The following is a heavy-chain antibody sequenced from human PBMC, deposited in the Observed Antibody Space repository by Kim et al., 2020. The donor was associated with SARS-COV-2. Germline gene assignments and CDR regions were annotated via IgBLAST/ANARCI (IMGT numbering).Heavy chain of an antibody. V-gene: IGHV4-30-2*01. CDR2: IYHSGST. Sequence: SETMSLTCAVSGGSISSGGYSWSWIRQPPGKGLEWIGYIYHSGSTYYNPSLKSRVTISVDRSKNQFSLKLSSVTAADTAVYYCARVRGGIRQNWKGPHYYYYMDVWGKGTTVTVSS. J-gene: IGHJ6*03. D-gene: IGHD2-15*01. CDR1: GGSISSGGYS. CDR3: ARVRGGIRQNWKGPHYYYYMDV.